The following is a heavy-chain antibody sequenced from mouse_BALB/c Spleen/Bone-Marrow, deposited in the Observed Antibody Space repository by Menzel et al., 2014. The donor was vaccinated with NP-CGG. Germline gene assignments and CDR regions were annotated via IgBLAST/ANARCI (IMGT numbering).Heavy chain of an antibody. CDR2: FAPGSGNT. CDR3: ARARSTVITTWYFDV. Sequence: DLVKPGASVKLSCKASGYTFTSYWINWIKQRPGQGLEWIGRFAPGSGNTYYNEMFKGKATLTVDTSSSTAYIQLSSLSSENSAVYFYARARSTVITTWYFDVWGAGTTVTDSS. CDR1: GYTFTSYW. D-gene: IGHD2-4*01. V-gene: IGHV1S41*01. J-gene: IGHJ1*01.